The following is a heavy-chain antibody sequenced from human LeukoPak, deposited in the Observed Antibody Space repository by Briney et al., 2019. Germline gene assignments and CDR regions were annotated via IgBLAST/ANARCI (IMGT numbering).Heavy chain of an antibody. CDR2: ISSSSYSI. J-gene: IGHJ3*02. Sequence: PGGSLRLSCVVSELSFYNYEMNWVRQFPGKGLEWVSSISSSSYSIYYADSVKGRFTVSRDNAKNSLYLQMNSLRAEDTAVYYCARGYSESSGRYAFGIWGQGTMVTVSS. V-gene: IGHV3-21*01. D-gene: IGHD3-22*01. CDR1: ELSFYNYE. CDR3: ARGYSESSGRYAFGI.